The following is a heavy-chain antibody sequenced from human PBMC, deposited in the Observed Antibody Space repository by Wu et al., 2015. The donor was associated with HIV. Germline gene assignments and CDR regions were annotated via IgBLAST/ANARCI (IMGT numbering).Heavy chain of an antibody. Sequence: QVHLLQSGAEVKKSGSSVRVSCKASGATFNIYALSWVRQAPGQGLEWMGRLIPMYGAADYAQKFQGRVTITADVSTNTAYMELSSLRSEDTAVYYCARRYSSGWPDWYFDLWGRGTLVTVSS. CDR1: GATFNIYA. J-gene: IGHJ2*01. CDR2: LIPMYGAA. V-gene: IGHV1-69*13. D-gene: IGHD6-19*01. CDR3: ARRYSSGWPDWYFDL.